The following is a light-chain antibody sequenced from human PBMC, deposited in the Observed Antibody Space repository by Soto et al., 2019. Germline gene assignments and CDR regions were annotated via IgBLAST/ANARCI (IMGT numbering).Light chain of an antibody. CDR3: QQYGSSMYT. V-gene: IGKV3-20*01. Sequence: EIVLTQSPGTLSLSPGERATLSCRATQSVDRSYLAWYQQKPGQAPRLLIYGVSIRATGVPDRFSGSGSGTDFTLSISRLEPEDFAVYYCQQYGSSMYTLGQGTKLEIK. CDR1: QSVDRSY. J-gene: IGKJ2*01. CDR2: GVS.